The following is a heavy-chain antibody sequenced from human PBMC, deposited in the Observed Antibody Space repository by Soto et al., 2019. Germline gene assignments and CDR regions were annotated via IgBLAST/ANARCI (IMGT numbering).Heavy chain of an antibody. Sequence: VGSLRLSCAASGFTVSSNYMSWVRQAPGKGLEWVSVIYSGGSTYYADSVKGRFTISRDNSKNTLYLQMNSLKASDTAMYYCATQWSMSGCYYYGMDVWGQGTTVTVSS. J-gene: IGHJ6*02. CDR3: ATQWSMSGCYYYGMDV. CDR2: IYSGGST. D-gene: IGHD2-15*01. V-gene: IGHV3-53*01. CDR1: GFTVSSNY.